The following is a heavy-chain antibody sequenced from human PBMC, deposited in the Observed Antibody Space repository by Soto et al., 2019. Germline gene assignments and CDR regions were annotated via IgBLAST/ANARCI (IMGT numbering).Heavy chain of an antibody. J-gene: IGHJ4*02. CDR2: IYYSGST. CDR1: GGSISSYY. Sequence: SETLSLTCTVSGGSISSYYWSWIRQPPGKGLEWIGYIYYSGSTNYNPSLKSRVTISVDTSKNQFSLKLSSVTAADTAVYYCASMGYHYGSGSYPLDYWGQGTLVTVS. D-gene: IGHD3-10*01. CDR3: ASMGYHYGSGSYPLDY. V-gene: IGHV4-59*08.